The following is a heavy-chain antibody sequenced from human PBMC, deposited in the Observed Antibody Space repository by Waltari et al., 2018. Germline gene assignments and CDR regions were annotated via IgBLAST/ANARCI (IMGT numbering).Heavy chain of an antibody. CDR3: ARGQGIRYSSSWSY. D-gene: IGHD6-13*01. J-gene: IGHJ4*02. CDR2: IYHSGST. V-gene: IGHV4-38-2*01. Sequence: QVQLQESGPGLVKPSETLSLTCAVSGYSISSGYYWGWIRPPPGKGLEWIGSIYHSGSTYYNPSLKSRVTISVDTSKNQFSLKLSSVTAADTAVYYCARGQGIRYSSSWSYWGQGTLVTVSS. CDR1: GYSISSGYY.